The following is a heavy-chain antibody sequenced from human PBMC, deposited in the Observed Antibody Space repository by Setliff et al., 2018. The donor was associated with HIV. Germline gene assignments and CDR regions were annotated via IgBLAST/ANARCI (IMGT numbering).Heavy chain of an antibody. CDR1: GFTFSTYA. CDR3: AKSRDYRLLHYYGVDV. J-gene: IGHJ6*02. CDR2: ISGIGSST. V-gene: IGHV3-23*01. D-gene: IGHD2-15*01. Sequence: GGSLRLSCAASGFTFSTYAMSWVRQAPGKGLEWVSDISGIGSSTYYADSVKGRFTISRDNSKNTLYLQMNSFRAEETAVYYCAKSRDYRLLHYYGVDVCGQGPTFTVSS.